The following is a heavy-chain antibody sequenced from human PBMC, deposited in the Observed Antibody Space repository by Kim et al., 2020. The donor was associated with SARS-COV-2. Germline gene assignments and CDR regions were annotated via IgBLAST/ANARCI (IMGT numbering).Heavy chain of an antibody. CDR2: IWYDGSNK. CDR1: GFTFSSYG. Sequence: GGSLRLSCAASGFTFSSYGMHWVRQAPGKGLEWVAVIWYDGSNKYYADSVKGRFTISRDNSKNTLYLQMNSLRAEDTAVYYCAKDPFAYYYDSSGYEKYFQHWGQGTLVTVSS. CDR3: AKDPFAYYYDSSGYEKYFQH. J-gene: IGHJ1*01. D-gene: IGHD3-22*01. V-gene: IGHV3-33*06.